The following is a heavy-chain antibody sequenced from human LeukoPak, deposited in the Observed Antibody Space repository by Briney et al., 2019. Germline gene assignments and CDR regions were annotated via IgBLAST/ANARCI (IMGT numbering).Heavy chain of an antibody. CDR3: ARDPPLYSSGWYYYYGMDV. V-gene: IGHV3-43*02. CDR2: ISGEGGST. Sequence: GGSLRLSCAASGFTVDEYGMHWVRQAPGKGLEWVSLISGEGGSTYYADSVKGRFTISRANSKTSLYLQMNSLRTEDTALYYCARDPPLYSSGWYYYYGMDVWGQGTTVTVSS. J-gene: IGHJ6*02. D-gene: IGHD6-19*01. CDR1: GFTVDEYG.